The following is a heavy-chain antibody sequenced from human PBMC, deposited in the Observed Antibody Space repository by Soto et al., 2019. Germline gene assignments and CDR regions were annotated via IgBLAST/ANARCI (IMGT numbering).Heavy chain of an antibody. CDR3: ARCFTNFDS. D-gene: IGHD1-1*01. J-gene: IGHJ4*02. V-gene: IGHV3-48*01. CDR1: KFTFSLSN. CDR2: ISFNSNTI. Sequence: EVQLVESGGGLIQPGGSLRLSCAASKFTFSLSNMNWVRQAPGKGLEWISYISFNSNTIVYADSVRGRFTISRDNANNSLHLQMNSLRGEDTAVYYCARCFTNFDSWGQGTLVTVSS.